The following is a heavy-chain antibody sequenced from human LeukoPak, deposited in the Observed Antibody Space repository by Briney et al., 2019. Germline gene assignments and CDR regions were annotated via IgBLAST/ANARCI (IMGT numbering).Heavy chain of an antibody. D-gene: IGHD3-3*01. Sequence: GESLQISCKGSGSTFSSYWIGWVRQLPGKGLEWMGIIYPGDSDTRYSPSLQGQVTISVDTSIGTAYLQWSSLKASDTAIYYCARQNDFRLDYWGQGTLVTVSS. V-gene: IGHV5-51*01. CDR3: ARQNDFRLDY. CDR1: GSTFSSYW. CDR2: IYPGDSDT. J-gene: IGHJ4*02.